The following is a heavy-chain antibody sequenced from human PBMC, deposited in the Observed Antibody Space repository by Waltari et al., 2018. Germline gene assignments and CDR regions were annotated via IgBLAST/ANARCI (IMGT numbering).Heavy chain of an antibody. CDR2: ISYDGSHK. D-gene: IGHD3-10*01. V-gene: IGHV3-30*18. CDR3: AKAGITLVRDYFDY. CDR1: GFPFSNVA. Sequence: QVHLVVSGGGVVQPGGSLRLSCGVSGFPFSNVAMHWVRQVPGKGLEWVALISYDGSHKFYAESVGGRFTISRDNSKNTVYLQMNDLRAEDTAVFYCAKAGITLVRDYFDYWGLGTLVTVSS. J-gene: IGHJ4*02.